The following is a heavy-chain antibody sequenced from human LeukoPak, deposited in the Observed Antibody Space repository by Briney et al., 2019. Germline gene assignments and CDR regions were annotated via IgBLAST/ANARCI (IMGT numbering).Heavy chain of an antibody. D-gene: IGHD3-22*01. CDR1: GYTFTSYD. V-gene: IGHV1-69*13. CDR2: IIPIFGTA. CDR3: ASDYDSSGYSNFDY. Sequence: SVKVSCKASGYTFTSYDINWVRQATGQGLEWMGGIIPIFGTANYAQKFQGRVTITADESTSTAYMELSSLRSEDTAVYYCASDYDSSGYSNFDYWGQGTLVTVSS. J-gene: IGHJ4*02.